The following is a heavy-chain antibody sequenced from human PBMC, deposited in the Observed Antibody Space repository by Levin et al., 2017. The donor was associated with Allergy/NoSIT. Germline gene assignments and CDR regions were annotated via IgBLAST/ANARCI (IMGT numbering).Heavy chain of an antibody. D-gene: IGHD6-13*01. CDR3: ARDLGIAAPLYYFDY. V-gene: IGHV3-74*01. CDR1: GFTFSSYW. Sequence: GESLKISCAASGFTFSSYWMHWVRQAPGKGLVWVSRINSDGSSTSYADSVKGRFTISRDNAKNTLYLQMNSLRAEDTAVYYCARDLGIAAPLYYFDYWGQGTLVTVSS. CDR2: INSDGSST. J-gene: IGHJ4*02.